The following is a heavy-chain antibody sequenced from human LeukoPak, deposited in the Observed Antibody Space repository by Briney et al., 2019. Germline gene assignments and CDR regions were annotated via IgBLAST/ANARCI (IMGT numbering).Heavy chain of an antibody. CDR1: GFTFSSYA. V-gene: IGHV3-23*01. J-gene: IGHJ4*02. CDR2: ISGSGDGT. CDR3: ARDGYGGNSYFDY. Sequence: GASLRLSCAASGFTFSSYAMSWVRQAPGKGLEWVSGISGSGDGTYSADSVKGRFTISRDNSKNTLYLQMNSLRAEDTAVYYCARDGYGGNSYFDYWGQGTLVTVSS. D-gene: IGHD4-23*01.